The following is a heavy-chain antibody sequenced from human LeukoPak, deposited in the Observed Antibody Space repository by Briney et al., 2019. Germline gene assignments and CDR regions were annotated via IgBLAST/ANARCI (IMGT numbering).Heavy chain of an antibody. J-gene: IGHJ4*02. CDR1: GLGFSSYA. D-gene: IGHD3-16*01. CDR2: ISSSSSYI. V-gene: IGHV3-21*01. CDR3: ARAFGGTTLDY. Sequence: GGSLRLSCAASGLGFSSYAMSWVRQAPGKGLEWVSSISSSSSYIYYADSVKGRFTISRDNAKNSLYLQMNSLRAEDTAVYYCARAFGGTTLDYWGQGTLVTVSS.